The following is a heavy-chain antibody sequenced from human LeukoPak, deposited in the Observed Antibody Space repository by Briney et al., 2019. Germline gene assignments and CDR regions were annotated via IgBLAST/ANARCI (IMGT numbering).Heavy chain of an antibody. CDR3: ARESRIVGATAFDY. J-gene: IGHJ4*02. CDR1: GYTFTSYA. V-gene: IGHV1-3*03. D-gene: IGHD1-26*01. CDR2: INAGNGNT. Sequence: PGGSLRLSCAASGYTFTSYAMHWVRQAPGQRLEWMGWINAGNGNTKYSQEFQGRVTITRDTSASTAYMELSSLRSEDMAVYYCARESRIVGATAFDYWGQGTLVTVSS.